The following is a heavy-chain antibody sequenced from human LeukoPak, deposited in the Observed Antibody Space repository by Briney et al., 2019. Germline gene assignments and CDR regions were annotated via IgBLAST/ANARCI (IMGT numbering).Heavy chain of an antibody. CDR1: GYTFTSYY. CDR2: INPSGGST. J-gene: IGHJ4*02. CDR3: ARGALPITMIVVVVDYYFDY. Sequence: GASVKVSCKASGYTFTSYYMHWVRQAPGQGLEWMGIINPSGGSTSYAQKFQGRVTMTRDTSTSTVYMGLSSLRSEDTAVYYCARGALPITMIVVVVDYYFDYWGQGTLVTVSS. V-gene: IGHV1-46*01. D-gene: IGHD3-22*01.